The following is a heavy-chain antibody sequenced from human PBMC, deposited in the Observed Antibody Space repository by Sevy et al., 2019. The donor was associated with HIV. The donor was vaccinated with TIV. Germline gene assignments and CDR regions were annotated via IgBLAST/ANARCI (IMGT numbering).Heavy chain of an antibody. Sequence: GGSLRLSCVASGINFKTYKINWVRHTPGKGLEWVSSISFSGNYIYYADFAKGRFTISRDNARNSLYLQMISLTAEDTAVYYCATSSGWALDYWGQGTLVTVSS. J-gene: IGHJ4*02. CDR2: ISFSGNYI. CDR1: GINFKTYK. D-gene: IGHD6-19*01. V-gene: IGHV3-21*01. CDR3: ATSSGWALDY.